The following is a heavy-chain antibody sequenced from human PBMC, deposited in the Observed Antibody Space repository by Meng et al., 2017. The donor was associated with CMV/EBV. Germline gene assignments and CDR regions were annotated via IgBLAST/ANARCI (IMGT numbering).Heavy chain of an antibody. CDR3: ARDHRSMDV. J-gene: IGHJ6*02. CDR1: GFTFSSYW. V-gene: IGHV3-74*01. CDR2: INSDGSST. Sequence: GESLKISCAASGFTFSSYWMHWVRQAPGKGLVWVSRINSDGSSTSYADSVKGRFTISRDNVKNTLYLQMNSLRAEDTAVYYYARDHRSMDVWGQGTTVTVSS.